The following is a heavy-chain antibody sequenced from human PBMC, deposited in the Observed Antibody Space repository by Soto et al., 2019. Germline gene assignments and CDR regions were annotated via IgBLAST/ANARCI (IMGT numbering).Heavy chain of an antibody. Sequence: QVQLQQWGAGPLRPLETLSLTCGVAGGSFRGYYWAWIRQSLGEGLEWIGEIKDRGSINYNPSLNGGSSTSVDTTKNHYSLNLRSVTAAGTAVYYCERGSHDILTGPTWGWYFDLWGRGTLVNVSS. CDR2: IKDRGSI. D-gene: IGHD3-9*01. CDR3: ERGSHDILTGPTWGWYFDL. CDR1: GGSFRGYY. J-gene: IGHJ2*01. V-gene: IGHV4-34*05.